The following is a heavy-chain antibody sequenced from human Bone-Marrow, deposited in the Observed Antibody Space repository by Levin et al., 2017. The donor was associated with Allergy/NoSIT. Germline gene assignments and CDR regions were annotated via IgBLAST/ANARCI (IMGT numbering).Heavy chain of an antibody. Sequence: GESLKISCAASGFTFSSYSMNWVRQVPGKGLEWVSYISSSSYNIYYADSVKGRFTISRDNAKNSLYLQMNSLRAEDTAVYYCARDYPTNYGDYIDYWGQGTLVTVSS. J-gene: IGHJ4*02. CDR1: GFTFSSYS. V-gene: IGHV3-48*01. D-gene: IGHD4-17*01. CDR2: ISSSSYNI. CDR3: ARDYPTNYGDYIDY.